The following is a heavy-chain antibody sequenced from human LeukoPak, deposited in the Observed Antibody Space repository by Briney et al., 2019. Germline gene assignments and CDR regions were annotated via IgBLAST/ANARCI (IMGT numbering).Heavy chain of an antibody. Sequence: PGGSLRLSCAASGFTFSSYAMHWVRQAPGKGLEWVAVISYDGSNKYYADPVKGRFTISRDNSKNTLYLQMNSLRAEDTAVYYCARALLWFGEPDYWGQGTLVTVSS. CDR1: GFTFSSYA. V-gene: IGHV3-30-3*01. J-gene: IGHJ4*02. CDR3: ARALLWFGEPDY. CDR2: ISYDGSNK. D-gene: IGHD3-10*01.